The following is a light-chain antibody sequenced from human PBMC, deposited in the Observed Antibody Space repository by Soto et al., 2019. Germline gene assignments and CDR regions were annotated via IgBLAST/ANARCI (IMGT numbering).Light chain of an antibody. CDR3: DDWGDRVNPWV. CDR2: SDQ. J-gene: IGLJ3*02. Sequence: QSGLTQPPSASGTPEQKVTISCSGSNSNIGRNAVTWYQHFPGTAPKVLSYSDQQRPSAGPDRCSGSKSCTPASLPTSGPRPEDEVDYFCDDWGDRVNPWVFGG. CDR1: NSNIGRNA. V-gene: IGLV1-44*01.